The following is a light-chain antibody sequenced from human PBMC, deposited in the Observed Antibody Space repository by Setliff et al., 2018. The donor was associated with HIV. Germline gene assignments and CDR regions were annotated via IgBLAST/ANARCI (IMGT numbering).Light chain of an antibody. CDR3: QVWDINSDHTDG. Sequence: SYELTQPPSVSVAPGKTARITCGRNNIGIKSVHWYQQKPGQAPVLVISYNADRPSGIPERFSGSKSGNTATLTISRVEAGDEADYYCQVWDINSDHTDGFGTGTKVTVL. CDR2: YNA. J-gene: IGLJ1*01. V-gene: IGLV3-21*04. CDR1: NIGIKS.